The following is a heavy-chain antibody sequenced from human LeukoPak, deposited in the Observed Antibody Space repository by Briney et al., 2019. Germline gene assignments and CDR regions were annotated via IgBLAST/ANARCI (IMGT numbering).Heavy chain of an antibody. J-gene: IGHJ4*02. CDR3: TAGLGKTDDDS. Sequence: GGSLRLSCEGSGFNFNDAWMSWIRQAPGKGLEWVVRVRTTAEGETTDYGAPVRGRFIISRDDSKSMVYLQMNRLETEDTAIYYCTAGLGKTDDDSWGQGTLVTVSS. CDR2: VRTTAEGETT. CDR1: GFNFNDAW. D-gene: IGHD4-11*01. V-gene: IGHV3-15*01.